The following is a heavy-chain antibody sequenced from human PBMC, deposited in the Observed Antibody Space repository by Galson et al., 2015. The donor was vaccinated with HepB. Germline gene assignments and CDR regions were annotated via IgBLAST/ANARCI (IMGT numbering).Heavy chain of an antibody. CDR1: GYTFTTYY. D-gene: IGHD3-10*01. CDR3: ATWIGESNFDF. Sequence: SGYTFTTYYMHWVRQAPGQGLEWMGIINPIGGTATYAQKFQGRVTMTRDTSTATVYMELRSLRSDDTAVYYCATWIGESNFDFWGQGTLVTVSS. V-gene: IGHV1-46*01. CDR2: INPIGGTA. J-gene: IGHJ4*02.